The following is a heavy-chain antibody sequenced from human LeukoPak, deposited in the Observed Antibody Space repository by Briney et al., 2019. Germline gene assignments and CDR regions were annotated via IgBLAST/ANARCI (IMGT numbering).Heavy chain of an antibody. CDR1: GDSISSGDYY. Sequence: SETLSLTCTVSGDSISSGDYYWSWIRQPPGKGLEWVGYINHSGSTSSNPSLKSRVTMSVDTSKNQFSLKLSSVTAADTAVYYCARAPLAFCSGGNCKRYFDYWGQGTLVTVSS. D-gene: IGHD2-15*01. V-gene: IGHV4-30-4*01. J-gene: IGHJ4*02. CDR2: INHSGST. CDR3: ARAPLAFCSGGNCKRYFDY.